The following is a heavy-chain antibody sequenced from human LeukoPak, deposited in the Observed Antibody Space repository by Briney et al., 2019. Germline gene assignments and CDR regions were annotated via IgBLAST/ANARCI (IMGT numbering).Heavy chain of an antibody. CDR1: GESFSAYS. V-gene: IGHV4-34*01. J-gene: IGHJ5*02. CDR3: TRERSTPGINWFDP. Sequence: NPSETLSLTCAVYGESFSAYSWNWIRQSPGKGLEWIGEINHSGSTNYNPSPKSRVTISVDTSKNQTSKRQFSLKLNSVTAADTAVYYCTRERSTPGINWFDPWGQGTLVTVSS. D-gene: IGHD2-2*01. CDR2: INHSGST.